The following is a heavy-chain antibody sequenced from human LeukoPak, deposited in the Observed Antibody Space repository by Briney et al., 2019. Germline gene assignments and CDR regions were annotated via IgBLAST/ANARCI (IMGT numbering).Heavy chain of an antibody. Sequence: PSETLSLTCTVSGSSISSSSYYWGWIRQPPGKGLEWIGSIYYSGSTYYNPSLKSRVTISVDTSKNQFSLKLSSVTAADTAVYYCARETTLRRHGECRKEGCETNWGQGTLVTVSS. D-gene: IGHD3-10*01. V-gene: IGHV4-39*07. CDR3: ARETTLRRHGECRKEGCETN. J-gene: IGHJ4*02. CDR1: GSSISSSSYY. CDR2: IYYSGST.